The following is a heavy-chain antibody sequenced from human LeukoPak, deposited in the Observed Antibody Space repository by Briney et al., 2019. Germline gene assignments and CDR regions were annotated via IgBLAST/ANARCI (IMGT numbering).Heavy chain of an antibody. J-gene: IGHJ4*02. CDR3: AKPASCSNTSCDYYFDY. CDR1: GFTFSSYA. V-gene: IGHV3-23*01. D-gene: IGHD2-2*01. Sequence: PGGSLRLSCAASGFTFSSYAMNWVRQAPGKGLEWVSAISGSGGSTYYADSVKGRFTISRDNSKNTLYLQMNSLRAEDTAVYYCAKPASCSNTSCDYYFDYWGQGTLVTVSS. CDR2: ISGSGGST.